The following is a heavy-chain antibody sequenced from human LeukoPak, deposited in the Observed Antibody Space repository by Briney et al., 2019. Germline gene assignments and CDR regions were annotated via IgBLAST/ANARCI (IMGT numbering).Heavy chain of an antibody. CDR1: GFTFSGSP. CDR3: TQNNY. V-gene: IGHV3-73*01. CDR2: IRGKADNYAT. J-gene: IGHJ4*02. Sequence: GGSLRLSCAASGFTFSGSPILWVRQASGKGLEWVGRIRGKADNYATAYAASVQGRCTISRDDSQNMAYLQLNSLKTEDTAVYYCTQNNYWGQGALVTVSS.